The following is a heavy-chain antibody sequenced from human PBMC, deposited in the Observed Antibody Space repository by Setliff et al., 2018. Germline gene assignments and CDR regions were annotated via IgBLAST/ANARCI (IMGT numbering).Heavy chain of an antibody. J-gene: IGHJ5*02. D-gene: IGHD2-8*01. CDR1: GGSLRGNAII. CDR3: ARHGLHCTNGICPPPFDP. CDR2: IHYSGST. V-gene: IGHV4-39*01. Sequence: SETLSLTCTVSGGSLRGNAIIWGWIRQPPGKGLEWIGSIHYSGSTYYNPSLESRVTISVDTSKNQFSLKMTSVTAADTAVYYCARHGLHCTNGICPPPFDPWGQGTLVTVSS.